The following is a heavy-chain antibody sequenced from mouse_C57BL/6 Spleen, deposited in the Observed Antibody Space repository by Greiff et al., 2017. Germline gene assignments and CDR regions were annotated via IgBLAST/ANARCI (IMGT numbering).Heavy chain of an antibody. V-gene: IGHV1-69*01. CDR1: GYTFTSYW. CDR3: ARSYYYGSSSWFAY. CDR2: IDPSDSYT. Sequence: QVQLQQPGAELVMPGASVKLSCKASGYTFTSYWMHWVKQRPGQGLEWIGEIDPSDSYTNYNQKFKGKSTLTVAKSSSTAYMQLSSLTSEDSAVYYCARSYYYGSSSWFAYWGQGTLVTVSA. J-gene: IGHJ3*01. D-gene: IGHD1-1*01.